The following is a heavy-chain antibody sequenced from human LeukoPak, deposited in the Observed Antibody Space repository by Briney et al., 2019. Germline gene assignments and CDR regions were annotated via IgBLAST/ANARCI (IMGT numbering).Heavy chain of an antibody. CDR2: MNPNSGNT. D-gene: IGHD3-10*01. J-gene: IGHJ3*02. CDR3: ARGSELLWFGELLFDAFDI. CDR1: GYTFTSYD. Sequence: ASVKVSCKASGYTFTSYDINWVRQATGQGLEWMGWMNPNSGNTGYAQKFQGRVTMTRNTSISTAYMELSSLRSEDTAVYYCARGSELLWFGELLFDAFDIWGQGTMVTASS. V-gene: IGHV1-8*01.